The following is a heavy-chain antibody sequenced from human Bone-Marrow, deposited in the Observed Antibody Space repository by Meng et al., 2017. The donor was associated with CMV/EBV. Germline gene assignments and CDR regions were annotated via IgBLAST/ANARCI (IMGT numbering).Heavy chain of an antibody. D-gene: IGHD3-16*01. V-gene: IGHV4-4*07. CDR3: AGSRPGGGACDY. J-gene: IGHJ4*02. CDR1: GASIKNYN. Sequence: QVQIPEPGPGLVKPSETLSPPCIVSGASIKNYNWNWVRQPAGQGLEWIGLIQVIGHTVYNPSLKSRVTVSLDASKSQFSLTVNSVTAADTATYYCAGSRPGGGACDYWGQGILVTVSS. CDR2: IQVIGHT.